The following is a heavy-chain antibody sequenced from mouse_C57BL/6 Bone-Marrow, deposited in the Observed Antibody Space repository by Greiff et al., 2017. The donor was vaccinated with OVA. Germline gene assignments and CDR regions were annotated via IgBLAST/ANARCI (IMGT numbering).Heavy chain of an antibody. CDR2: INPSSGYT. J-gene: IGHJ1*03. D-gene: IGHD2-3*01. V-gene: IGHV1-7*01. CDR3: ARRGLGWFWYFDV. Sequence: VQGVESGAELAKPGASVKLSCKASGYTFTSYWMHWVKQRPGQGLEWIGYINPSSGYTKYNQKFKDKATLTADKSSSTAYMQLSSLTYEDSAVYYCARRGLGWFWYFDVWGTGTTVTVSS. CDR1: GYTFTSYW.